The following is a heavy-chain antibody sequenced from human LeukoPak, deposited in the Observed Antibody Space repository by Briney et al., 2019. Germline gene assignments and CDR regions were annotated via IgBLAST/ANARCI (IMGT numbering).Heavy chain of an antibody. V-gene: IGHV3-30*04. D-gene: IGHD6-13*01. CDR2: ISYDGSNK. Sequence: GGSLRLSCAASGFTFSSYAMHWVRQAPGKGLEWVAVISYDGSNKYYADSVKGRFTISRDNSKITLYLQMNSLRAEDTAVYYCARVSSSHNWFDPWGQGTLVTVSS. J-gene: IGHJ5*02. CDR3: ARVSSSHNWFDP. CDR1: GFTFSSYA.